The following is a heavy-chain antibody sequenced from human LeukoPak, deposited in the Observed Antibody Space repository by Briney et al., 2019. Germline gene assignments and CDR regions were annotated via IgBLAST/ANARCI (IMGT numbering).Heavy chain of an antibody. V-gene: IGHV4-4*02. CDR3: ARSGSYQAPYFDY. CDR1: GGSISSSNW. J-gene: IGHJ4*02. D-gene: IGHD1-26*01. Sequence: SGTLSLTCAVSGGSISSSNWWSWVRQPPGKGLEWIGEIYHSGSTNYNPSLKSRVTISVDKSKNQFSLKLSSVTAADTAVYYCARSGSYQAPYFDYWGQGTLVTVSS. CDR2: IYHSGST.